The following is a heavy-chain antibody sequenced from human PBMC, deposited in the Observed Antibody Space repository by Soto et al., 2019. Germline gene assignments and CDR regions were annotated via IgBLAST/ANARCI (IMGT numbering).Heavy chain of an antibody. CDR3: ARTLYGGTLYYFDY. V-gene: IGHV4-30-2*01. D-gene: IGHD2-15*01. J-gene: IGHJ4*02. Sequence: TLSLTCAVSAGSISSGGYSWSWIRQPPGKGLEWIGYMYHSGSTYYNPSLKSRVTISIDRSKNQFSLKLSSVTAADTAVYYCARTLYGGTLYYFDYWGQGTLVTVSS. CDR2: MYHSGST. CDR1: AGSISSGGYS.